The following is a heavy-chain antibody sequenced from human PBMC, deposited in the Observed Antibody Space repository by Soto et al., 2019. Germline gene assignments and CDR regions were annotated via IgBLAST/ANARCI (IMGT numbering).Heavy chain of an antibody. J-gene: IGHJ6*02. CDR3: ARSRWGDYGMDV. Sequence: GASVKVSCKASGYTFTGYYMHWVQQAPGQGLEWMGWINPNSGGTNYAQKFQGWVTVTRDTSISTAYMELSRLRSDDTAVYYCARSRWGDYGMDVWGQGTTVTVSS. CDR1: GYTFTGYY. CDR2: INPNSGGT. D-gene: IGHD3-16*01. V-gene: IGHV1-2*04.